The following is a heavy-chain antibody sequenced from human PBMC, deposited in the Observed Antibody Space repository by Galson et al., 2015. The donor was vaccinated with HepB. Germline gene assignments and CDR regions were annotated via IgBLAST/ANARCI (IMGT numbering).Heavy chain of an antibody. CDR2: IAWNSDTI. Sequence: SLRLSCAASGFTFDDYAMHWVRQAPGKGLEWVSGIAWNSDTIGFADSVKGRFTISRDNAKNSLYLQMNSLRAEDTALYYCAKGTYSSSWSRYFDYWGQGTLVTVSS. CDR1: GFTFDDYA. D-gene: IGHD6-13*01. V-gene: IGHV3-9*01. J-gene: IGHJ4*02. CDR3: AKGTYSSSWSRYFDY.